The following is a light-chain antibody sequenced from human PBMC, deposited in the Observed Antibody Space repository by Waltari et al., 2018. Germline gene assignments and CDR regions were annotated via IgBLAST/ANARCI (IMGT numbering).Light chain of an antibody. CDR1: QVIGNW. CDR2: AAS. Sequence: DIQMTQSPSSVSASVGDSVTIVCRASQVIGNWLAWYQQKPGKAPKLLIYAASVLQTGVPSRFSGSGSGTDFTLTITNLQPEDFATYFCQQGASFPPTFGQGTKVEVK. V-gene: IGKV1-12*01. J-gene: IGKJ1*01. CDR3: QQGASFPPT.